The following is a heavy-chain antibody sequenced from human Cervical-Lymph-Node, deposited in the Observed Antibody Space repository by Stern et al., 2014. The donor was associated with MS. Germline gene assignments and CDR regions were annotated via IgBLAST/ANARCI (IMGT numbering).Heavy chain of an antibody. D-gene: IGHD3-22*01. Sequence: VQLEESGAEVKKPGSSVTVSCKASGGTFSNYAVTWFRQAPGRGLEWMGHTSPLFGTTNYAQKFQGRVTMTAHESTATAYMELSSLRFEDTAIYYCAGDRHSSGFDHWGQGTLVTVSS. CDR1: GGTFSNYA. J-gene: IGHJ4*02. CDR2: TSPLFGTT. CDR3: AGDRHSSGFDH. V-gene: IGHV1-69*01.